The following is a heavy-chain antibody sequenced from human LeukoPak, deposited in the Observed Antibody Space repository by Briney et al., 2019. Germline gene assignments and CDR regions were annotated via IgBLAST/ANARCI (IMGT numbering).Heavy chain of an antibody. D-gene: IGHD3-22*01. CDR1: GGSISSSSYY. Sequence: SETLSLTCTVSGGSISSSSYYWGWIRQPPGKGLEWIGSIYYSGSTYYNPSLKSRVTISVDTSKNQFSLKLSSVTAADTAVYYCARGRLYDSSGYLRMPFDYWGQGTLVTVSS. V-gene: IGHV4-39*01. CDR3: ARGRLYDSSGYLRMPFDY. CDR2: IYYSGST. J-gene: IGHJ4*02.